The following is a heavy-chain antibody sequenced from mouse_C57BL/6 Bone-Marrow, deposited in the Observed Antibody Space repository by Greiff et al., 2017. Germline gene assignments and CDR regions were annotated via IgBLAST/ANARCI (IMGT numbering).Heavy chain of an antibody. CDR3: ARQWPPTGFAY. CDR1: GFTFSDYY. CDR2: ISNGGGST. V-gene: IGHV5-12*01. D-gene: IGHD1-1*01. J-gene: IGHJ3*01. Sequence: EVKLEESGGGLVQPGGSLKLSCAASGFTFSDYYMYWVRQTPEKRLEWVAYISNGGGSTYYPDTVKGRFTISRDNAKNTLYLQMSRLKSEDTAMYYCARQWPPTGFAYWGQGTLVTVSA.